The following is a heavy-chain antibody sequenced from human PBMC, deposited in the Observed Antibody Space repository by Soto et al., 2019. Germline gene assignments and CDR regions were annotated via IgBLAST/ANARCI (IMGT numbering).Heavy chain of an antibody. J-gene: IGHJ5*02. CDR1: GGSISSSSFH. V-gene: IGHV4-39*01. CDR3: ARMERAAGTDWWFDP. Sequence: QLQLQESGPGLVKPSETLSLTCTVSGGSISSSSFHWGWIRQPPGKGLEGIGSIYYSGGTYYSPSLKSRVTRSVDTSKNQVSLKLSSVTAADTAVYYCARMERAAGTDWWFDPWGQGTLVTVSS. CDR2: IYYSGGT. D-gene: IGHD6-13*01.